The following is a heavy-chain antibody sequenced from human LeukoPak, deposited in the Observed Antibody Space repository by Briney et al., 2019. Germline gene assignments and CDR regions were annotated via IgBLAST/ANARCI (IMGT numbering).Heavy chain of an antibody. CDR1: GFTLSSHS. CDR2: ISSSSSYI. D-gene: IGHD3-10*01. V-gene: IGHV3-21*04. J-gene: IGHJ6*03. Sequence: GGSLRLSCAASGFTLSSHSMNWVRQAPGKGLEWVSSISSSSSYIYYADSVKGRFTISRDNSKNTLYLQMNSLRAEDTAVYNCAKGDFYGSGRDYYYYMDVWGKGTAVTISS. CDR3: AKGDFYGSGRDYYYYMDV.